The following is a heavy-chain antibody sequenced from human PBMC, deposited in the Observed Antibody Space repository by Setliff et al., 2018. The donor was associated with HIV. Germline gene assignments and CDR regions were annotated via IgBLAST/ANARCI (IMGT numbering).Heavy chain of an antibody. CDR2: IYYSGST. CDR3: AGFSYNFWVYRFDH. D-gene: IGHD3-3*01. J-gene: IGHJ4*02. Sequence: SETLSLTCSVSGGSTTSGGYYWSWNRQHPGKGLEYIGYIYYSGSTYYNPSLKRRVTMSIDTSTQQFFLNVNSVTAADTAVYYWAGFSYNFWVYRFDHWGQGALVTVSS. V-gene: IGHV4-31*03. CDR1: GGSTTSGGYY.